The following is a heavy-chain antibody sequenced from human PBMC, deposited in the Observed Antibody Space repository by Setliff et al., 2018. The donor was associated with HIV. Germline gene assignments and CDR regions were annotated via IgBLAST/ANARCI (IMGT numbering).Heavy chain of an antibody. D-gene: IGHD6-6*01. Sequence: PGGSLRLSCEVSGFTFRDHYMTWVRQAPGKGLEWISYISGNGQSKYADSVKGRFTISRDNAKNILYLQMNSLRVEDSAVYYCAKTVALLRAARLDLDYWGQGTLVTVSS. J-gene: IGHJ4*02. CDR3: AKTVALLRAARLDLDY. CDR1: GFTFRDHY. V-gene: IGHV3-11*03. CDR2: ISGNGQS.